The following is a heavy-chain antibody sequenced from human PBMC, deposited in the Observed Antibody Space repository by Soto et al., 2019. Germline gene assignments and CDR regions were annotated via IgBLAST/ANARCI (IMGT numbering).Heavy chain of an antibody. Sequence: GGSLRLSCAASGFTFSSYSMNWVRQAPGKGLDWVSSISSSSTYIYYADSVKGRFTISRDNAENSLYLQMNSLRAEDTAVYYCVRDYSYDSSGLLFLDYGMDVWGRGTTVTVSS. V-gene: IGHV3-21*01. CDR2: ISSSSTYI. CDR3: VRDYSYDSSGLLFLDYGMDV. J-gene: IGHJ6*02. D-gene: IGHD3-22*01. CDR1: GFTFSSYS.